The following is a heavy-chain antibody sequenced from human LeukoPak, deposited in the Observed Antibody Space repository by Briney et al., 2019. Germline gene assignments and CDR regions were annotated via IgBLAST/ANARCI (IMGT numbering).Heavy chain of an antibody. CDR3: ATTGYCSTIDCYYYMDV. CDR1: GGSISTSSYY. CDR2: IYYSGST. Sequence: SETLSLTCTVSGGSISTSSYYWGWIRHPPGKGLEWIGTIYYSGSTYYNPSLESRVTISLDMSKNQFSLNLTSVTAAHTAVYYCATTGYCSTIDCYYYMDVWGKGTTVTVSS. J-gene: IGHJ6*03. D-gene: IGHD2-2*01. V-gene: IGHV4-39*01.